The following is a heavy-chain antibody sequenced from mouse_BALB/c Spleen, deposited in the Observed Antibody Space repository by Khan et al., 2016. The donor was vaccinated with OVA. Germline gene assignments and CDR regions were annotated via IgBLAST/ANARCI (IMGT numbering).Heavy chain of an antibody. J-gene: IGHJ3*01. CDR1: GFSLTTYG. Sequence: QVQLKQSGPGLVQPSQSLSITCTVSGFSLTTYGIHWVRQSPGKGLEWLGVIWSGGSTDYNAPFISRLNISQDNSKSQVFFKMNSLQADDTAIYXGARHSYRYDFTYWGQGTLVTVSA. D-gene: IGHD2-12*01. CDR3: ARHSYRYDFTY. V-gene: IGHV2-2*01. CDR2: IWSGGST.